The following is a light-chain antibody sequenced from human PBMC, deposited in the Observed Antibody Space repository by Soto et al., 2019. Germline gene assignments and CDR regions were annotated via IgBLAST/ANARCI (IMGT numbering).Light chain of an antibody. CDR3: QTWGTGIVV. CDR2: LNSDGSH. V-gene: IGLV4-69*01. J-gene: IGLJ2*01. CDR1: SGHSSYA. Sequence: QLVLTQSPSASASLGASVKLTCTLSSGHSSYAIAWHQQQPEKGPRYLMKLNSDGSHSKGDGIPDRFSGSSSGAERYLTISSLLSEDEADYYWQTWGTGIVVFGGGTKLTVL.